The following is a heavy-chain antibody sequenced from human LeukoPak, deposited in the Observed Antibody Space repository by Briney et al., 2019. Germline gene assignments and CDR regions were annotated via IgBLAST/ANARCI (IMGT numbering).Heavy chain of an antibody. CDR3: ARDDFWSRRGWFDP. CDR2: INHSGST. CDR1: GGSFSGYY. V-gene: IGHV4-34*01. D-gene: IGHD3-3*01. J-gene: IGHJ5*02. Sequence: SETLSLTCAVYGGSFSGYYWSWIRQPPGKGLEWIGEINHSGSTNYNPPLKSRVTISVDTSKNQFSLKLSSVTAADTAVYYCARDDFWSRRGWFDPWGQGTLVTVSS.